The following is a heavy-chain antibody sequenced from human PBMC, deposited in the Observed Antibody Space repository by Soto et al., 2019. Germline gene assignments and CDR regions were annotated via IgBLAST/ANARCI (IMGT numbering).Heavy chain of an antibody. Sequence: PGGSLRLSCSASGFIFSNYVMHWVRQAPGKGLEYVSAIRSNGGTTYYADSVKGRFTISRDNSKNTLYLQMNSLRAEDTAVYYCARLRGGLSYYYYYGMDVWGQGTTVTVSS. CDR3: ARLRGGLSYYYYYGMDV. CDR2: IRSNGGTT. D-gene: IGHD2-15*01. CDR1: GFIFSNYV. V-gene: IGHV3-64*04. J-gene: IGHJ6*02.